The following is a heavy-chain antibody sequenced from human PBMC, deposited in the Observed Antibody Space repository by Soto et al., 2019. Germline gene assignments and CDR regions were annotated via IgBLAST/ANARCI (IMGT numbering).Heavy chain of an antibody. CDR3: AKRYYYDSSGYYKAGYYYGMDV. CDR1: GFTFSSYA. Sequence: GGSLRLSCAASGFTFSSYAMSWVRQAPGKGLEWVSAISGSGGSTYYADSVKGRFTISRDNSKNTLYLQMNSLRAEDTAVYYCAKRYYYDSSGYYKAGYYYGMDVWGQGTTVTVSS. CDR2: ISGSGGST. J-gene: IGHJ6*02. V-gene: IGHV3-23*01. D-gene: IGHD3-22*01.